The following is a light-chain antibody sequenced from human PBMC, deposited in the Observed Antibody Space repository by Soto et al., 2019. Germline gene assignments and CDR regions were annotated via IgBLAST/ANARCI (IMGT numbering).Light chain of an antibody. J-gene: IGLJ2*01. CDR3: QSYDRSIVV. V-gene: IGLV6-57*04. Sequence: NFMLTQPHSVSESPGKTVSLSCTRTSGSIVSNSVQWYQQRPGSAPATVIHENNQRPSGVPDRFSGSIDRSSNSASLTISGLKTEDEADYSCQSYDRSIVVFGGGTKLTVL. CDR2: ENN. CDR1: SGSIVSNS.